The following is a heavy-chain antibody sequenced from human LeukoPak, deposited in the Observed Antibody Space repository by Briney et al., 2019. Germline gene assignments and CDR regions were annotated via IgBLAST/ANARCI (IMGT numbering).Heavy chain of an antibody. CDR2: IYSGGST. D-gene: IGHD3-22*01. CDR3: ARLQDYYYDSSGYYQL. J-gene: IGHJ4*02. V-gene: IGHV3-53*01. Sequence: PGGSLRLSCAASGFTVSSNYMSWVRQAPGKGLEWVSVIYSGGSTYYADSVKGRFTISRDNSKNTLYPQMNSLRAEDTAVYYCARLQDYYYDSSGYYQLWGQGTLVTVSS. CDR1: GFTVSSNY.